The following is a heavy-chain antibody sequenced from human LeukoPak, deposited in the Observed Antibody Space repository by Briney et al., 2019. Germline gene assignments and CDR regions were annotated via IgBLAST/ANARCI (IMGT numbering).Heavy chain of an antibody. CDR2: ITSSSSSI. J-gene: IGHJ4*02. D-gene: IGHD2-15*01. V-gene: IGHV3-48*04. CDR3: ARDAVAATQDY. CDR1: GFTFSSYS. Sequence: GGSLRLSCTASGFTFSSYSMNWVRQAPGKGLEWLSYITSSSSSIFYADSVKGRFTISRDNAKNSLYLQMNSLRAEDTAVYYCARDAVAATQDYWGQGTLVTVSS.